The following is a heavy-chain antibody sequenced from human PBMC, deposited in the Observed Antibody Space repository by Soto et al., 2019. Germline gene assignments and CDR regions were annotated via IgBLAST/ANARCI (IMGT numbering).Heavy chain of an antibody. CDR3: AKDSSYPEQWLAAYYFDY. J-gene: IGHJ4*02. V-gene: IGHV3-23*01. CDR2: ISGSGGST. D-gene: IGHD6-19*01. CDR1: GFTFSSYA. Sequence: EVQLLESGGGLVQPGGSLRLSCAASGFTFSSYAMSWVRQAPGKGLEWVSAISGSGGSTYYADSVKGRFTISRDNSKNTLYLQMNSLRAEDTAVYYCAKDSSYPEQWLAAYYFDYWGQGTLVTVSS.